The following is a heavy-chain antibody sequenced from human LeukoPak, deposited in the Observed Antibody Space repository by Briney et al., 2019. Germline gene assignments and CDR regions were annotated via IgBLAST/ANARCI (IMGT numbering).Heavy chain of an antibody. CDR2: IDQSGST. J-gene: IGHJ4*02. Sequence: SETLSLTCAVYGGSFSGYYWSWIRQPPGKGLEWIGEIDQSGSTNYNPSLKSRVTISVDRSKSQFSLKLSSVTAADTAVYYCARRLAVTGRYYFDYWGQGTLVTVSS. D-gene: IGHD6-19*01. CDR1: GGSFSGYY. V-gene: IGHV4-34*01. CDR3: ARRLAVTGRYYFDY.